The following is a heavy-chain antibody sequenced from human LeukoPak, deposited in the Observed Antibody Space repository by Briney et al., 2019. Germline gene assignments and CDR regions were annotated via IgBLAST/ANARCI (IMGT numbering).Heavy chain of an antibody. CDR3: TRLRYSDY. CDR2: IKEDGGEK. CDR1: GFTFSSYW. J-gene: IGHJ4*02. V-gene: IGHV3-7*01. D-gene: IGHD3-9*01. Sequence: GGSLRLSCAASGFTFSSYWMTWVRQAPGKGLEWVANIKEDGGEKNYVDSVKGRFTISRDNAKNSLYLQMNNLRADDTAVYYCTRLRYSDYWGQGTLVTVSS.